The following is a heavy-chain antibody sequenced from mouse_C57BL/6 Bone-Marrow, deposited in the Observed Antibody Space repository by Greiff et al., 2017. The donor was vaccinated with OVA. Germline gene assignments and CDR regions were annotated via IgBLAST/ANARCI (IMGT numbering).Heavy chain of an antibody. V-gene: IGHV14-4*01. Sequence: EVQLQQSGAELVRPGASVKLSCTASGFNIKDAYMHWVQQRPEQGLEWIGWIDPENGDTECASKFPGKATITADTSSNTAYLQLSSLTFEDAVVYYCTRGSYVGYWGQGTTLTVSS. CDR3: TRGSYVGY. D-gene: IGHD1-1*01. CDR1: GFNIKDAY. J-gene: IGHJ2*01. CDR2: IDPENGDT.